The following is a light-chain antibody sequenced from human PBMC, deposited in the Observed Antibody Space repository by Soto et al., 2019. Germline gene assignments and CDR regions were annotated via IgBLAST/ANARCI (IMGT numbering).Light chain of an antibody. CDR1: QSIATW. Sequence: DIQVTQSPSTLSASVGDRVTITCRASQSIATWLAWYQQKPGKAPKLLIYDASTLESGVPSRFSGSGSETEFTLTISSLQPDDFGTYYCQQYNAYSGAFGQGTKVDIK. V-gene: IGKV1-5*01. J-gene: IGKJ1*01. CDR3: QQYNAYSGA. CDR2: DAS.